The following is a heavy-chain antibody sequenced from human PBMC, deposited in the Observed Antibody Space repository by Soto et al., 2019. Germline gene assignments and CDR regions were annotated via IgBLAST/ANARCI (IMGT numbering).Heavy chain of an antibody. CDR2: TSYDGTSK. V-gene: IGHV3-30-3*01. J-gene: IGHJ5*01. D-gene: IGHD6-19*01. CDR1: GFTFSSDA. Sequence: GGSLRLSCAASGFTFSSDAMHWVRQAPGKGLEWVAVTSYDGTSKYYADSVKGRFFISRDNFKNTLYLQMNSLRPEDTAMYYCARDTRYSSGWYASCGQGPLVTVYS. CDR3: ARDTRYSSGWYAS.